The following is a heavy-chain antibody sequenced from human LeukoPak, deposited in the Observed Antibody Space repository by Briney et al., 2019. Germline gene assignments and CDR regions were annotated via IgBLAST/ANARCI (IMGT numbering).Heavy chain of an antibody. Sequence: GSLRLSCAASGFPFSSYDMNWVRQTPGKGLEWVSYISDTGRTTYYAEYVKGRFTISRDNTKNSLYLQMNSLRAEDTAVYYCAREVTGYWGQGTLVTVSS. CDR1: GFPFSSYD. CDR3: AREVTGY. D-gene: IGHD4-11*01. CDR2: ISDTGRTT. J-gene: IGHJ4*02. V-gene: IGHV3-48*03.